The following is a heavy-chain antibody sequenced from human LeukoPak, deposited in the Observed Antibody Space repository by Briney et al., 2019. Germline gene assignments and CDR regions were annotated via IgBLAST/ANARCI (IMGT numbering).Heavy chain of an antibody. D-gene: IGHD3-3*01. CDR2: ISSGGSTL. CDR3: ARDYDFWSGYYSNWFDP. CDR1: GFTFSSYA. J-gene: IGHJ5*02. Sequence: GGSLRLSCAASGFTFSSYAMSWVRQAPGKGLEWVSYISSGGSTLYYADSVKGRFTISRDNAKNSLYLQMNSLRAEDTAVYYCARDYDFWSGYYSNWFDPWGQGALVTVSS. V-gene: IGHV3-48*03.